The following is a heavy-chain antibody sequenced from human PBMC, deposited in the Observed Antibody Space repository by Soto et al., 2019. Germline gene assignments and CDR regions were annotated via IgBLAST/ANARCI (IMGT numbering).Heavy chain of an antibody. D-gene: IGHD3-22*01. CDR2: ISGPNGNT. Sequence: QVQLVQSGAEVKKPGASVKVSCKASDFSSLSYGFSWVRQAPGEGLEWMGCISGPNGNTNYALKFQGRVTMTTDTSTSTGYMDLRLLRFDDTPVYYCARDRCATTRGYHLGADYWGQGTLVTVFS. CDR1: DFSSLSYG. CDR3: ARDRCATTRGYHLGADY. V-gene: IGHV1-18*01. J-gene: IGHJ4*02.